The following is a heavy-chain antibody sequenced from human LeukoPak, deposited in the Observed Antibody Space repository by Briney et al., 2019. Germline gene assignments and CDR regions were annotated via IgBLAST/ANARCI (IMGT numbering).Heavy chain of an antibody. Sequence: GGSLRLSCVTSGFAFSRYWMSWVRQAPGKGLEWVANMNQDGSEKYYVDSVKGRFTISRDNAKNSLYLQMNSLRAKDTAVYYCAELGITMIGGVWGKGTTVTISS. CDR2: MNQDGSEK. CDR1: GFAFSRYW. J-gene: IGHJ6*04. D-gene: IGHD3-10*02. CDR3: AELGITMIGGV. V-gene: IGHV3-7*01.